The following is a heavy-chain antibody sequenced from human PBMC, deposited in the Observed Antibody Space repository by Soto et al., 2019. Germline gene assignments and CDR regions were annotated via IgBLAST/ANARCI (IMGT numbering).Heavy chain of an antibody. J-gene: IGHJ4*02. CDR1: EFSTKP. CDR3: AREGHSSGLAGDFDS. CDR2: ISHDGNII. V-gene: IGHV3-30-3*01. D-gene: IGHD3-22*01. Sequence: PGGSLRLSCAASEFSTKPFHWVRQAPGKGLEWLAVISHDGNIIIYADSVKGRFTISRDNSKNTLLYLQMNGLRDEDSALYYCAREGHSSGLAGDFDSWGQGTLVTVSS.